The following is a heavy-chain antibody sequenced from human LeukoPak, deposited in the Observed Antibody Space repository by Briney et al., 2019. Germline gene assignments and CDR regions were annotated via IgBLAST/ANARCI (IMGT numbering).Heavy chain of an antibody. D-gene: IGHD5-24*01. CDR1: GFTVSTYS. CDR3: AGSRDYFDY. CDR2: INSDGSST. Sequence: PGGSLRLSCAASGFTVSTYSMNWVRQAAGKGLEWVSRINSDGSSTSYADSVKGRFTISRDNAKNTLYLQMNSLRAEDTAVYYCAGSRDYFDYWGQGTLVTVSS. V-gene: IGHV3-74*01. J-gene: IGHJ4*02.